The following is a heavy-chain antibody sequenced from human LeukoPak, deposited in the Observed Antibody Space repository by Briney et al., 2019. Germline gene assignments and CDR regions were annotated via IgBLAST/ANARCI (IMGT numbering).Heavy chain of an antibody. CDR1: GGSISSYY. Sequence: PSETLSLTCTVSGGSISSYYWSWIRQPAGKGLEWIGRIYTSGSTNYNPSLKSRVTISVDTSKNQFSLKLSSVTAADTAVYYCASLVLLWFGGAGAFDIWGQGTMVTVSS. J-gene: IGHJ3*02. D-gene: IGHD3-10*01. CDR3: ASLVLLWFGGAGAFDI. CDR2: IYTSGST. V-gene: IGHV4-4*07.